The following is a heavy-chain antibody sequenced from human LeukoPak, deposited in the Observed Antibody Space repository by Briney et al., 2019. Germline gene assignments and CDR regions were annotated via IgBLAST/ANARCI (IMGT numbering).Heavy chain of an antibody. Sequence: ASVKVSCKASGYTFTSYDINWVRQATGQGLEWMGWMNPNSGNTGYAQKFQGRVTITRNTSISTAYMELSSLRSEDTAVYYCARGFRPYSNLFYYMDVWDKGTTVTVSS. CDR1: GYTFTSYD. CDR3: ARGFRPYSNLFYYMDV. V-gene: IGHV1-8*03. D-gene: IGHD4-11*01. J-gene: IGHJ6*03. CDR2: MNPNSGNT.